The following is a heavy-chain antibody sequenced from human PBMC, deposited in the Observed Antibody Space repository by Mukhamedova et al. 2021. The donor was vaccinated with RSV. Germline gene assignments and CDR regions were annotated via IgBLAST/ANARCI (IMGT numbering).Heavy chain of an antibody. CDR3: AKGLTGDAFDI. V-gene: IGHV3-23*01. J-gene: IGHJ3*02. Sequence: ADSVKGRFTISRDNSKNTLYLQMNGLRAEDTAVYYCAKGLTGDAFDIWGQGTMVTVSS. D-gene: IGHD7-27*01.